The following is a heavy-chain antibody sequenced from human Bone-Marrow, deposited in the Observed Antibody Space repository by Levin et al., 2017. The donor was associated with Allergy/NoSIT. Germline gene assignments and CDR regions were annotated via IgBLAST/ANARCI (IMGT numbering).Heavy chain of an antibody. D-gene: IGHD5-18*01. CDR3: ARGHNGYSKNPAYSYWYFDL. Sequence: NASETLSLTCTVSGGSISSGGYYWSWIRQHPGKGLEWIGYIYYSGSTYFNPSLKSRVTISVDTSKNQFSLKLSSVTAADTAVYYCARGHNGYSKNPAYSYWYFDLWGRGTLVTVSS. V-gene: IGHV4-31*03. J-gene: IGHJ2*01. CDR1: GGSISSGGYY. CDR2: IYYSGST.